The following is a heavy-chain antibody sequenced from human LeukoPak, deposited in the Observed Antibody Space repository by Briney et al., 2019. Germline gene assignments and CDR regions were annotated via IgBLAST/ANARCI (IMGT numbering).Heavy chain of an antibody. Sequence: GGSLRLSCTASGFSFSTYAMHWVRQAPGKGLEWVAVISYDGSNKYYVDAVKGRFTISRDNSKNTLYLQMNSLRADDTSVHYCAKAGCSSTTCYANSWGQGNLVTVSS. J-gene: IGHJ4*02. CDR2: ISYDGSNK. CDR3: AKAGCSSTTCYANS. D-gene: IGHD2-2*01. V-gene: IGHV3-30*18. CDR1: GFSFSTYA.